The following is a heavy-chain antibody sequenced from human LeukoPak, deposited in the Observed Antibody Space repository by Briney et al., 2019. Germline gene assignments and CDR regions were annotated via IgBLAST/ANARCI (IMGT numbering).Heavy chain of an antibody. D-gene: IGHD3-22*01. V-gene: IGHV3-9*03. J-gene: IGHJ4*02. CDR2: ISWNSGSI. CDR3: ARYASSGYYLDY. CDR1: GFTFDDYA. Sequence: GGSLRLSCAASGFTFDDYAMHWVRQAPGKGLEWVSGISWNSGSIGYADSVKGRFTISRDNAKNSLYLQMNSLRAEDMALYYCARYASSGYYLDYWGQGTLVTVSS.